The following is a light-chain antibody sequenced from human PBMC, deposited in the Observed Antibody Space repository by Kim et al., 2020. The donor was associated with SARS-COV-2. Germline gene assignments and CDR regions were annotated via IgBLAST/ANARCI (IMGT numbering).Light chain of an antibody. V-gene: IGKV1-5*03. CDR3: QQYNSYST. CDR2: KAS. Sequence: DIQMTQSPSTLSASVGDRVTITCRASQSISDWLAWYQQKPGKAPKLLIYKASSLESEVPSRFSGSGSGIEFTLTINSLQPDDFATYYCQQYNSYSTFGQGTKVDIK. CDR1: QSISDW. J-gene: IGKJ1*01.